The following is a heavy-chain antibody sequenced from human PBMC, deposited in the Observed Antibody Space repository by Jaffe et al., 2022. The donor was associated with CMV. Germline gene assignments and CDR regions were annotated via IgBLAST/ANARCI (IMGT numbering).Heavy chain of an antibody. CDR3: ARDEELIYYYYGMDV. Sequence: EVQLVESGGGLVQPGGSLRLSCAASGFTFSSYWMSWVRQAPGKGLEWVANIKQDGSEKYYVDSVKGRFTISRDNAKNSLYLQMNSLRAEDTAVYYCARDEELIYYYYGMDVWGQGTTVTVSS. J-gene: IGHJ6*02. D-gene: IGHD3-16*01. CDR1: GFTFSSYW. CDR2: IKQDGSEK. V-gene: IGHV3-7*01.